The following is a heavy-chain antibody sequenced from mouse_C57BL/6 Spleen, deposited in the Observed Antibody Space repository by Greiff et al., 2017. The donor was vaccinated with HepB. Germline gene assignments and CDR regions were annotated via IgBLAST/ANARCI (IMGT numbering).Heavy chain of an antibody. J-gene: IGHJ1*03. V-gene: IGHV2-9-1*01. D-gene: IGHD1-1*01. CDR3: ASNYGSSYDWYFDV. CDR2: IWTGGGT. CDR1: GFSLTSYA. Sequence: QVQLNESGPGLVAPSQSLSITCTVSGFSLTSYAISWVRQPPGKGLEWLGVIWTGGGTNYNSALKSRLSISKDNSKSQVFLKMNSLQTDDTARYYCASNYGSSYDWYFDVWGTGTTVTVSS.